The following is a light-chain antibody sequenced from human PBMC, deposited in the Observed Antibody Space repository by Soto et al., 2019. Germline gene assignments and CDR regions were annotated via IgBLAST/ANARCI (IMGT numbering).Light chain of an antibody. J-gene: IGKJ1*01. CDR1: QSISSW. Sequence: DIQMTQSPSTLSASVGDRVTITCRASQSISSWLAWYQQKPGKAPKLLIYKASSLESGVPSRFSGSGSGTEFTLTISSLQPDDFAIYYCQQYNSYFPTFGQGTKVDIK. V-gene: IGKV1-5*03. CDR3: QQYNSYFPT. CDR2: KAS.